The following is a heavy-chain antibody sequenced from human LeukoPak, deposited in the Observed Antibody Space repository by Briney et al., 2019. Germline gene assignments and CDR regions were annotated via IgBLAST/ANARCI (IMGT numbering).Heavy chain of an antibody. CDR2: ISSSSSTI. J-gene: IGHJ3*02. Sequence: GGSLRLSCAASGFTFSSYSMNWVRQAPGKGLEWVSYISSSSSTIYYADSVKGQFTISRDNAKNSLYLQMNSLRAEDTAVYYCARVGGVRYCSGGSCNGPDDAFDIWGQGTMVTVSS. CDR1: GFTFSSYS. D-gene: IGHD2-15*01. CDR3: ARVGGVRYCSGGSCNGPDDAFDI. V-gene: IGHV3-48*04.